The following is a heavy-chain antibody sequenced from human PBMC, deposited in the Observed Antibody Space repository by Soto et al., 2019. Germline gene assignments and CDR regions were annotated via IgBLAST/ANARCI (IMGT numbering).Heavy chain of an antibody. CDR1: GFSLSTIGVG. Sequence: QITLKESGPAPVKPTQTLTLTCTFSGFSLSTIGVGVVWGRQPPGKALHWLALIYSNDDTRFITSLRSRLTITKDTATNLVVITMTQMDPVDTAILYCTQMSGSGFYVMDVWGQGTTVT. J-gene: IGHJ6*02. V-gene: IGHV2-5*01. CDR3: TQMSGSGFYVMDV. D-gene: IGHD3-10*01. CDR2: IYSNDDT.